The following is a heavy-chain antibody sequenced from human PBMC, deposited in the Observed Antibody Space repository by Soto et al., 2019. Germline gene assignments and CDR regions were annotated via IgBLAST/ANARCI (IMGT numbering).Heavy chain of an antibody. CDR3: ARKGSGDYELDY. Sequence: QITLKESGPTLVKPTQTLTLTCTLSGFSLSTGGVGVGWIRQSPGKALEWLAVIYWDDVKHYSPSLERRLTITKDTSESEVVRTMTNMDPVATATYYCARKGSGDYELDYWGQGILVTVSS. V-gene: IGHV2-5*02. CDR1: GFSLSTGGVG. CDR2: IYWDDVK. J-gene: IGHJ4*02. D-gene: IGHD4-17*01.